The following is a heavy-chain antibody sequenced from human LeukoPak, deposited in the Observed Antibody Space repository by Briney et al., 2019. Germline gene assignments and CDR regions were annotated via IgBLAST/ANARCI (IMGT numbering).Heavy chain of an antibody. D-gene: IGHD3-10*01. CDR3: ARDLSGSLYFDY. Sequence: SETLSLTCTVSGASISSHYYNWIRQTAGRGLEWIGRLYISGSTDYNPSLKSRVTISVDTSKNQFSLKLSSVTAADTAVYFCARDLSGSLYFDYWGQGVLVTVSS. V-gene: IGHV4-4*07. CDR2: LYISGST. CDR1: GASISSHY. J-gene: IGHJ4*02.